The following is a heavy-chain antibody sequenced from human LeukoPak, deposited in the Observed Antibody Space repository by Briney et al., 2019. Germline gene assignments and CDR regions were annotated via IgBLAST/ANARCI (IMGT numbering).Heavy chain of an antibody. D-gene: IGHD1-26*01. CDR3: SRDPYRFAFDI. CDR2: INVDGTAE. CDR1: GFSFSTIY. V-gene: IGHV3-7*03. Sequence: GGSLRLSCAASGFSFSTIYMSWVRQTPGQGLEWVANINVDGTAEYYVDSVKGRFTISRDNAKNSLYLQMNSLRAEDTAVYYCSRDPYRFAFDIWGQGTVVLVSS. J-gene: IGHJ3*02.